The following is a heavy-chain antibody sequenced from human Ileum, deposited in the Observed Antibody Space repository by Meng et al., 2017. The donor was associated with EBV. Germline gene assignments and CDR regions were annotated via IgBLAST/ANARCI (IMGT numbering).Heavy chain of an antibody. Sequence: QVPLAEAAPGRVKPSGTLSPTCGVSGDSISSNNWWSWVRQPPGKGLEWIGEIYHSGSTNYNPSFKSRVTMSVDKSKNQISLNLSSVTAADTAVYYCARERGGGDRGIQWGQGTLVTVSS. J-gene: IGHJ4*02. CDR2: IYHSGST. CDR3: ARERGGGDRGIQ. D-gene: IGHD2-21*02. V-gene: IGHV4-4*02. CDR1: GDSISSNNW.